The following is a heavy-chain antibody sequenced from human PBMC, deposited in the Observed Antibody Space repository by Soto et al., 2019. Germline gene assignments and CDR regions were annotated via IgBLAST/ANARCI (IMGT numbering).Heavy chain of an antibody. V-gene: IGHV3-21*01. D-gene: IGHD3-10*01. J-gene: IGHJ5*01. CDR3: ARDILSGGAYPDS. Sequence: GGSLRLSCAASGFTFSTYTMNWVRQAPGKGLEWISSISSGSSYIYYAGSVKGRFTISRDNAKNPLFLQMNSLRADDTAVYYCARDILSGGAYPDSWGQGTKVTVT. CDR1: GFTFSTYT. CDR2: ISSGSSYI.